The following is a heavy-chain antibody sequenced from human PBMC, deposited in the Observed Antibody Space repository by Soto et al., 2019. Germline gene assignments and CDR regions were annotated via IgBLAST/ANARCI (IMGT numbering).Heavy chain of an antibody. J-gene: IGHJ6*02. D-gene: IGHD6-19*01. CDR1: GFTVSDNY. Sequence: PGGSLRLSCAASGFTVSDNYMSWVRQSPGRGLEWVAVIYSGGNTYYADSVKGRFTISRDNSENTLYLQMNSLRAEDTAVYYCARKVSIAVAGTLYYYGMDVWGQGTTVTVSS. CDR3: ARKVSIAVAGTLYYYGMDV. V-gene: IGHV3-66*01. CDR2: IYSGGNT.